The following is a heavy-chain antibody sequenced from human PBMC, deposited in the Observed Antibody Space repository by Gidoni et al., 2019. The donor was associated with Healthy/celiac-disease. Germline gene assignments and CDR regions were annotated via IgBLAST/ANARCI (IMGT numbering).Heavy chain of an antibody. J-gene: IGHJ4*02. CDR2: IYTSGST. CDR1: GGSISSGSYY. D-gene: IGHD6-19*01. Sequence: QVQLQESGPGLVKPSQTLSLTCTVSGGSISSGSYYWSWIRQPAGKGLDWIGRIYTSGSTHSNPSLKIRVTISVDTSKNQCSLKLSSVSAADTAVYYCAREIKVYSSGPPDYWGQGTLVTVSS. CDR3: AREIKVYSSGPPDY. V-gene: IGHV4-61*02.